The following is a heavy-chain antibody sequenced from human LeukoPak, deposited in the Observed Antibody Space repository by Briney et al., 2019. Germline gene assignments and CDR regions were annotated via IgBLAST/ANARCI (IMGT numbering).Heavy chain of an antibody. D-gene: IGHD4-17*01. V-gene: IGHV4-39*01. Sequence: SETRSLTCTVSGASISRRRYYWGWIRQPPGKGLEWIGRIYYSGSSYSNPSLKSRVTISVDTSKNQFSLKLSSVPAADTAVYYCAIKDYGDYEAFDFWGQGTLVTVSS. CDR2: IYYSGSS. J-gene: IGHJ4*02. CDR3: AIKDYGDYEAFDF. CDR1: GASISRRRYY.